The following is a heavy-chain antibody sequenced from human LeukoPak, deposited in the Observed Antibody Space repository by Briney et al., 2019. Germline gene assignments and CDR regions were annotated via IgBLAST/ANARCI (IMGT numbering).Heavy chain of an antibody. V-gene: IGHV3-30-3*02. CDR1: GFTFSSYA. J-gene: IGHJ4*02. Sequence: GGSLRLSCAASGFTFSSYAMRWVRQAPGKGLEWVAVISYDGSNKYYADSVKGRFTISRDNSKNTLYLQMNSLRAEDTAVYYCAKTRPLDSSSWSHGDYWGQGTLVTVSS. CDR3: AKTRPLDSSSWSHGDY. CDR2: ISYDGSNK. D-gene: IGHD6-13*01.